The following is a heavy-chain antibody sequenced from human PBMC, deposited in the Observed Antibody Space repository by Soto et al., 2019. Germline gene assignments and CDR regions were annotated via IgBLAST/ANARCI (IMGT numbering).Heavy chain of an antibody. Sequence: SETLSLTFPVSGGSIFSSSYYWVWIRRPPGKGLEWIGSIYYSGSTYYNPSLKSRVTISVDTSKNQFSLKLSSVTAADTAVYYCARRGSGSYYGYYYYGMDVWGQGTTVS. J-gene: IGHJ6*02. CDR2: IYYSGST. D-gene: IGHD3-10*01. CDR3: ARRGSGSYYGYYYYGMDV. V-gene: IGHV4-39*01. CDR1: GGSIFSSSYY.